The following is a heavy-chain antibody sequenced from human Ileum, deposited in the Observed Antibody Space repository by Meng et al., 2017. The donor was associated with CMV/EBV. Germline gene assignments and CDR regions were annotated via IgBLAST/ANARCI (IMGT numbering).Heavy chain of an antibody. CDR1: GGSISSSSYY. CDR2: IYYSGST. Sequence: QLQLKGSGPGLGKPSETLSLICTVSGGSISSSSYYWAWIRQPPGKGLEWIGSIYYSGSTYYNPSLKSRVTISVDTSKNQFSLKLTSVTAADTAVHFCARVESNSSGWFVSYWGQGALVTVSS. D-gene: IGHD6-19*01. CDR3: ARVESNSSGWFVSY. J-gene: IGHJ4*02. V-gene: IGHV4-39*07.